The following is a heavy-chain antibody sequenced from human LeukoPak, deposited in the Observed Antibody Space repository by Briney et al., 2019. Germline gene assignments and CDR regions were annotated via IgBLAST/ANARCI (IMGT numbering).Heavy chain of an antibody. Sequence: SETLSLTCTVSGDSITSGVYYWSWIRQPAGKGLEWIGRIYSSGSTNYNPSLESRVTISLDTSKNQFSLKLSSVTAADTAVYYCARSRYSYGDWGQGTLVTVSS. D-gene: IGHD5-18*01. V-gene: IGHV4-61*10. CDR2: IYSSGST. CDR1: GDSITSGVYY. CDR3: ARSRYSYGD. J-gene: IGHJ4*02.